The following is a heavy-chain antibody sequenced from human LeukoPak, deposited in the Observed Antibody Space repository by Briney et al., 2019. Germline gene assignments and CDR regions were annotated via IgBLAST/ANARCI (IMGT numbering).Heavy chain of an antibody. CDR2: IYYSGRT. CDR1: GGSISNYY. V-gene: IGHV4-59*12. D-gene: IGHD2-2*01. CDR3: ARDLLGYCSSTSCYAGYYYYMDV. Sequence: SETLSLTCTVSGGSISNYYWSWIRQPPGKGMEWIAYIYYSGRTNYNPSLKSRVTISVDTSKNQFSLKLSSVTAADTAVYYCARDLLGYCSSTSCYAGYYYYMDVWGKGTTVTISS. J-gene: IGHJ6*03.